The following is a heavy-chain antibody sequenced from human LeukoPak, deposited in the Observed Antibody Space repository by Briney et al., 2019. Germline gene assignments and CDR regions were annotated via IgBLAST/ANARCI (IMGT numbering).Heavy chain of an antibody. V-gene: IGHV1-8*03. D-gene: IGHD6-6*01. J-gene: IGHJ4*02. CDR2: MNPNSGNT. CDR3: ARAGRIAASYYFDY. Sequence: GASVKVSCKASGYTFTSYDINWVRQATGQGLEWMGWMNPNSGNTGYAQKFQGRVTITRNTSISTAYMELSSLRSEDTAVYYCARAGRIAASYYFDYWGQGTLVTVSS. CDR1: GYTFTSYD.